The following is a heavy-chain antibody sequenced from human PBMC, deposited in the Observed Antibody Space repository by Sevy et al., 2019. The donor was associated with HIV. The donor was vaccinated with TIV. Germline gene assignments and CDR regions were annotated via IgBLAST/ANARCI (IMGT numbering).Heavy chain of an antibody. J-gene: IGHJ4*02. CDR1: GFTFSKYS. V-gene: IGHV3-23*01. CDR2: LSFGCGEI. D-gene: IGHD2-8*01. Sequence: GGSLRLSCAASGFTFSKYSMSWVRQPPGKGLEWVSTLSFGCGEINYADSVKGRFTISKDNSKSSVYMQMNNLRPEDAAVYYCAREGCTKPHDYWGQGTLVTVSS. CDR3: AREGCTKPHDY.